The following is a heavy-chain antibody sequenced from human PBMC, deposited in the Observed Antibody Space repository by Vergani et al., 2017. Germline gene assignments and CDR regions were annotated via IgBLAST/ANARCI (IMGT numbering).Heavy chain of an antibody. CDR3: ARDYPIAAAGSLSDAFDI. D-gene: IGHD6-13*01. CDR2: IYYSGST. J-gene: IGHJ3*02. CDR1: GGSISSGSYY. Sequence: QVQLQESGPGLVKPSQTLSLTCTVSGGSISSGSYYWSWIRQPAGKGLEWIGYIYYSGSTNYNPSLKSRVTISVDTSKNQFSLKLSSVTAADTAVYYCARDYPIAAAGSLSDAFDIWGQGTMVTVSS. V-gene: IGHV4-61*10.